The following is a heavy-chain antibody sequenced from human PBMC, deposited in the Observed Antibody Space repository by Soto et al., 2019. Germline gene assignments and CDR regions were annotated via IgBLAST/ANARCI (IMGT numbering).Heavy chain of an antibody. V-gene: IGHV1-69*01. CDR2: FIPIFGTA. CDR3: ARASSGSLYYFDY. D-gene: IGHD1-26*01. J-gene: IGHJ4*02. Sequence: QVQLVQSGAEVKKPGSSVKVSCKAAGCNFSRYAISWVRQTPGQGLEWMGGFIPIFGTANYAQKFQGRVTIPAYESTSTASMALSSLRAEDTAVYYCARASSGSLYYFDYWSQGTLVTVSS. CDR1: GCNFSRYA.